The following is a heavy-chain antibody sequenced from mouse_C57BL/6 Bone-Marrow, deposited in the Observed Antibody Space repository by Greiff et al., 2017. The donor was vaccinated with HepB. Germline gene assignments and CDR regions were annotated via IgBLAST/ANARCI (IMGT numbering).Heavy chain of an antibody. CDR3: TTGDYYGSSYAMDY. D-gene: IGHD1-1*01. CDR2: IDPENGDT. V-gene: IGHV14-4*01. Sequence: EVQLQQSGAELVRPGASVKLSCTASGFNIKDDYMHWVKQRPEQGLEWIGWIDPENGDTEYASKFQGKATITADTSSNTAYLQLSSLTSEDTAVYYCTTGDYYGSSYAMDYWGQGTSVTVSS. J-gene: IGHJ4*01. CDR1: GFNIKDDY.